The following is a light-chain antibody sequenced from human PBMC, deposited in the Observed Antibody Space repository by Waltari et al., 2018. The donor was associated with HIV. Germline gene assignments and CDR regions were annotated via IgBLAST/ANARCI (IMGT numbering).Light chain of an antibody. CDR1: NIGSNS. Sequence: SYVLTQPPSVSVDPGETARITCGGTNIGSNSVQWYQQKPGQAPGRVIYEDNDRPSGIPERFSGSSSGNTATLTISRVEAGDEADYYCQVWDTTTDQWVFGGGTELAVL. V-gene: IGLV3-21*04. J-gene: IGLJ3*02. CDR2: EDN. CDR3: QVWDTTTDQWV.